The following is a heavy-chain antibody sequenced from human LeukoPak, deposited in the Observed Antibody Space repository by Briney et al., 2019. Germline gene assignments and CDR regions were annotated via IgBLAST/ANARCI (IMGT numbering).Heavy chain of an antibody. Sequence: PGGSLRLSCAASGFTFSTYWTHWVRQAPGKGLVWVSRIRPEGTTTAYADSVKGRFTISRDNAKNTPFLQMNSLSAEDTAVYYCARDLDWILFDYWGQGTLVTVSS. CDR1: GFTFSTYW. J-gene: IGHJ4*02. CDR3: ARDLDWILFDY. V-gene: IGHV3-74*03. CDR2: IRPEGTTT. D-gene: IGHD3-9*01.